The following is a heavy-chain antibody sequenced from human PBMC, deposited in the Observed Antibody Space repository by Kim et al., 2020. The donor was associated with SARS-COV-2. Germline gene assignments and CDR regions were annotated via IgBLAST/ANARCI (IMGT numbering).Heavy chain of an antibody. CDR2: INPSGGST. D-gene: IGHD6-13*01. CDR1: GYTFTSYY. V-gene: IGHV1-46*01. J-gene: IGHJ4*02. CDR3: ARVEGVEPNIIREQQQLAGTALGY. Sequence: ASVKVSCKASGYTFTSYYMHWVRQAPGQGLEWMGIINPSGGSTSYAQKFQGRVTMTRDTSTSTVYMELSSLRSEDTAVYYCARVEGVEPNIIREQQQLAGTALGYWGQGTLVTVSS.